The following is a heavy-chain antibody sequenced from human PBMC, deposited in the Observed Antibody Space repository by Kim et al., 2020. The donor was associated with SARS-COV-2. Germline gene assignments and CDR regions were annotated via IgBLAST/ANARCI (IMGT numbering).Heavy chain of an antibody. J-gene: IGHJ3*02. V-gene: IGHV4-31*03. D-gene: IGHD5-12*01. Sequence: SETLSLTCTVSGGSISSGGYYWSWIRQHPGKGLEWIGYIYYSGSTYYNPSLKSRVTISVDTSKNQFSLKLSSVTAADTAVYYCARVPRIQYSGYDWDLASTCGGDCLNAFDIWGQGTMVTVSS. CDR2: IYYSGST. CDR3: ARVPRIQYSGYDWDLASTCGGDCLNAFDI. CDR1: GGSISSGGYY.